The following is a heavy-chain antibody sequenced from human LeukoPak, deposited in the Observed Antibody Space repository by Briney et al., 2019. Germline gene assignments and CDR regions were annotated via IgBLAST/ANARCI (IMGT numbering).Heavy chain of an antibody. Sequence: ASETLSLTCNVSGASIRSYYWGWVRQSPGKGLEWIGYIYHSGSTNYNPSLRSRVAISVDTSKSQFSLNLNSVTAADTAVYYCAWIISATGTGGYYFNYWGQGTLVTVSS. V-gene: IGHV4-59*08. CDR1: GASIRSYY. CDR2: IYHSGST. CDR3: AWIISATGTGGYYFNY. D-gene: IGHD6-13*01. J-gene: IGHJ4*02.